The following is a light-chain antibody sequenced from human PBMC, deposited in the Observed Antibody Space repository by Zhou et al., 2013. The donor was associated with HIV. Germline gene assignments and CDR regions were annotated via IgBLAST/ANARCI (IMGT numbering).Light chain of an antibody. V-gene: IGLV1-44*01. Sequence: QSVLSQSPSASGTPGQRVTISCSGSTSNIGRNVVNWYQHLPGTAPRLLIYTNTQRPSGVPDRFSGSKSGTSASLAIGGLQSEDAADYYCAAWDDSLNAVVFGGGTKLTVL. CDR1: TSNIGRNV. CDR2: TNT. J-gene: IGLJ2*01. CDR3: AAWDDSLNAVV.